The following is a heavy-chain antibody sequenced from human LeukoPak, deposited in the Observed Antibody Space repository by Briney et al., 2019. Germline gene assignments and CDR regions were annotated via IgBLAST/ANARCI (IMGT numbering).Heavy chain of an antibody. CDR3: ASLGDGYNFWRH. CDR1: GFTVSNNY. D-gene: IGHD5-24*01. J-gene: IGHJ4*02. V-gene: IGHV3-53*01. CDR2: IYNGGST. Sequence: PGESLRLSCAASGFTVSNNYMSWVRQAPGKGLEWVSVIYNGGSTYYADSVKGRFTISRDSSRNTLFLQMNSLRAEDTAVYYCASLGDGYNFWRHWGQGTLVTVSS.